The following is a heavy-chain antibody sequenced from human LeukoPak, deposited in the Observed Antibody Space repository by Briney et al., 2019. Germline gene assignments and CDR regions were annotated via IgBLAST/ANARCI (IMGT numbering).Heavy chain of an antibody. CDR2: IQYDGSNE. V-gene: IGHV3-30*02. CDR3: ARDPGEMRFDY. CDR1: RFTFSSYG. Sequence: GGSLRLSCAASRFTFSSYGMHWVRQAPGKGLEWVAYIQYDGSNEQYADSVKGRFSISRDSSKNILYLQMNSLRAEDTAVYYCARDPGEMRFDYWGQGTLVTVSS. J-gene: IGHJ4*02. D-gene: IGHD1-26*01.